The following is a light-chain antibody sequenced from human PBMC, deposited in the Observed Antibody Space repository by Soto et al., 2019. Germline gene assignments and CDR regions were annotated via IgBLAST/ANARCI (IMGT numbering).Light chain of an antibody. CDR3: QQANSFPIT. J-gene: IGKJ5*01. CDR2: AAS. Sequence: DIQMTQSPSSVSASVGDRVTISCRASQAISGWLAWYQQKPGKAPKLLIYAASGLQSGVPSRFSGSGSGTDFTLSISNLQPEDFATYYCQQANSFPITFGQGTRLEIK. CDR1: QAISGW. V-gene: IGKV1-12*01.